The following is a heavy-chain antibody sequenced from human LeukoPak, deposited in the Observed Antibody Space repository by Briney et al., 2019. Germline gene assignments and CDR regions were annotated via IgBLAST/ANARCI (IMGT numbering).Heavy chain of an antibody. CDR2: INHSGST. CDR1: GGSFSGYY. Sequence: SETLSLTCAVYGGSFSGYYWSWIRQPPGKGLEWIGEINHSGSTNYNPSLKSRVTISVDTSKNQFSLKLGSVTAADTAVYYCARGPEYGGNQSAFDIWGQGTMVTVSS. CDR3: ARGPEYGGNQSAFDI. D-gene: IGHD4-23*01. J-gene: IGHJ3*02. V-gene: IGHV4-34*01.